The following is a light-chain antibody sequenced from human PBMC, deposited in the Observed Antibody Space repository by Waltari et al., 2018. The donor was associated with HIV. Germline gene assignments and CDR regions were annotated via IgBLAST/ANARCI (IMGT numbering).Light chain of an antibody. CDR3: SSYAGSNIWV. CDR2: EVS. CDR1: SSDVGAYNY. Sequence: QSALTQPPSASGSPGQSVTISCTGTSSDVGAYNYVCWHQQYPGKAPKLMIYEVSKRPSGGPDRFSGSKSGNTASLTVSGLQAEDEADYYCSSYAGSNIWVFGGGTKLTVL. J-gene: IGLJ3*02. V-gene: IGLV2-8*01.